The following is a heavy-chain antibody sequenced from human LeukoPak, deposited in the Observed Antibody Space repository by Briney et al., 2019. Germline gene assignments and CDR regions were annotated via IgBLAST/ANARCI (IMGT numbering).Heavy chain of an antibody. CDR3: ARHGEYYGSGSYYKKRYFDL. CDR1: DGSISSYF. CDR2: MHYSGST. D-gene: IGHD3-10*01. Sequence: SETLSLTCTVSDGSISSYFWSRIRQPPGKGLEWIGYMHYSGSTNQNPSLKSRVTISVDTSKNQFSLKLSFVTAADTAVYYCARHGEYYGSGSYYKKRYFDLWGRGTLVTVSS. J-gene: IGHJ2*01. V-gene: IGHV4-59*08.